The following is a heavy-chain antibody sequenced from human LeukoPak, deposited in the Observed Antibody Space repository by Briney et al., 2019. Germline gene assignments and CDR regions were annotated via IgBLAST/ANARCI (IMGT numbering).Heavy chain of an antibody. J-gene: IGHJ4*02. CDR1: GFTVSSNH. CDR2: IYSGGST. Sequence: GGSLRLSCAASGFTVSSNHMSWVRQAPGKGLEWVSVIYSGGSTYYADSVKGRFTISRDNSKNTLYLQMNSLRAEDTAVYYCARDPMVRGVITGGDYWGQGTLVTVSS. CDR3: ARDPMVRGVITGGDY. V-gene: IGHV3-66*01. D-gene: IGHD3-10*01.